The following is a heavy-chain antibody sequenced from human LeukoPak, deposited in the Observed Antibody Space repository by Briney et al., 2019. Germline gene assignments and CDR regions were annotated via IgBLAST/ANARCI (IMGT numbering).Heavy chain of an antibody. CDR1: GFAFSGFY. D-gene: IGHD2-15*01. CDR3: TRQECSGGSCSYVDF. J-gene: IGHJ4*02. V-gene: IGHV3-73*01. CDR2: ITNKPNRYTT. Sequence: GGALTLSCAASGFAFSGFYVHWVRQASGRGLEWVGLITNKPNRYTTVYAASVKGRFTISRDDSKNTAFLQMHSLKAEDTAVYYCTRQECSGGSCSYVDFWGQGTLVTPSS.